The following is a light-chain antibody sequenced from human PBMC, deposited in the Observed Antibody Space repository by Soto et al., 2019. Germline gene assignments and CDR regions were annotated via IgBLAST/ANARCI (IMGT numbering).Light chain of an antibody. V-gene: IGKV1-5*01. Sequence: DIQMTQSPSTLSASVGDRVTISCRASQNIHNWLAWYQQKPGKAPKLLIYDASSLESRVASRFSGSGSGTAFTLTISSWQPDDFATYYCQLSNDLSTLGQGTKLEL. CDR3: QLSNDLST. CDR2: DAS. J-gene: IGKJ2*01. CDR1: QNIHNW.